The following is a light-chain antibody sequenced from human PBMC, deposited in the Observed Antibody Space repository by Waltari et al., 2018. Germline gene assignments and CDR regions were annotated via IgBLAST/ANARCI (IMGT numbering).Light chain of an antibody. V-gene: IGLV1-51*02. CDR2: EDT. Sequence: QSVLTPPPSVSAAPGQRVTIPCSGGSSNIGNNSVSWYRQFPGTAPKLLIYEDTERPAGIPGRVSGSKSGTSATLDITGLQAGDEADYYCGTWDSSLSGAVFGGGTHLTVL. CDR1: SSNIGNNS. CDR3: GTWDSSLSGAV. J-gene: IGLJ7*01.